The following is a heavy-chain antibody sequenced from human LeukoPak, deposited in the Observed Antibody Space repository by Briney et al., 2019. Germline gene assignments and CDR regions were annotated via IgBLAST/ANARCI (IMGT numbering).Heavy chain of an antibody. CDR3: ATGLPTYWYFDL. Sequence: KPSETLSLTCTVSGGSISSSSYYWGWIRQPPGKVLEWLGSIYYSGNTYHNPSRKSRVTISVDTSKNQFSLKLSSVTAADTAVYYCATGLPTYWYFDLWGRGTLVTVSS. D-gene: IGHD5/OR15-5a*01. CDR1: GGSISSSSYY. CDR2: IYYSGNT. J-gene: IGHJ2*01. V-gene: IGHV4-39*01.